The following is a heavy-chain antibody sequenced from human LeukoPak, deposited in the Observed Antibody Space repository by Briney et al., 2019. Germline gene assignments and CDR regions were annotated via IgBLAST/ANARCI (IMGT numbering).Heavy chain of an antibody. CDR2: ISGDGRST. J-gene: IGHJ4*02. V-gene: IGHV3-74*01. Sequence: GSLRLSCAASGFPFRNYWMPWVRQAPGKGLEWVSRISGDGRSTSYAGFVKGRFTISRDNVKNTLFLQIHSLRVEDTAVYYCAAFYYDPAYWGQGTLVTVSS. CDR1: GFPFRNYW. CDR3: AAFYYDPAY. D-gene: IGHD3-22*01.